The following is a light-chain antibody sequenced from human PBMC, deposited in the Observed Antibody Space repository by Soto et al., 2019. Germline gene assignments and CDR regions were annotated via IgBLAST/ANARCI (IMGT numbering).Light chain of an antibody. Sequence: QSALTQPASVSGSPGQSITISCTGTSSDVGGYNYVSWYQPHPGKAPKLMIFEVSSRPSGVSYRFSGSKSGNTASLTISGLQAEDEADYYCSSYTSSSTLYVFGSGTKLTVL. CDR3: SSYTSSSTLYV. J-gene: IGLJ1*01. CDR1: SSDVGGYNY. CDR2: EVS. V-gene: IGLV2-14*01.